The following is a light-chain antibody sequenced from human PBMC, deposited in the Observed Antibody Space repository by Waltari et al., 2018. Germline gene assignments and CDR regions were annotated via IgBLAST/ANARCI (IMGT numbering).Light chain of an antibody. CDR2: GNG. CDR3: QSYDSSLSAVV. CDR1: SSNIGAGYD. Sequence: QSVLTQPPSVSGAPGQRVTISCTGSSSNIGAGYDVHWYQQLPGTAPKLLSYGNGHRPSGVPDRFAGSKSGTSASLAITGLQAEDEADYYCQSYDSSLSAVVFGGGTKLTVL. J-gene: IGLJ2*01. V-gene: IGLV1-40*01.